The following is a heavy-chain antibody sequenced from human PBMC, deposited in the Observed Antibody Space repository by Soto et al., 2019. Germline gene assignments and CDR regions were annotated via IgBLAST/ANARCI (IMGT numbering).Heavy chain of an antibody. D-gene: IGHD4-17*01. CDR2: IYHSGST. V-gene: IGHV4-30-2*01. Sequence: SETLSLTCAVSGGSISSGGYSWTCIRQPPGKGLEWIGYIYHSGSTYYNPSLKSRVTISVDRSKNQFSLKLSSVTAADTAVYYCASGLVTTLHYWGQGTLVTVSS. CDR1: GGSISSGGYS. CDR3: ASGLVTTLHY. J-gene: IGHJ4*02.